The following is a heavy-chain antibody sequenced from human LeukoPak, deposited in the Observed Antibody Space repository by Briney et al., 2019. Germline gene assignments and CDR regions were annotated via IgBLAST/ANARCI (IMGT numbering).Heavy chain of an antibody. Sequence: ASVKVSCKASGYTFSTYGVSWVRQAPGQGLKWMGWISAYNGNTNYAQKLQGRVTMTTDTSTSTAYMELRSLRSDDTAVYYCARANFCSSTSCTYYYYYYMDVWGKGTTVTVSS. CDR1: GYTFSTYG. D-gene: IGHD2-2*01. J-gene: IGHJ6*03. CDR2: ISAYNGNT. V-gene: IGHV1-18*01. CDR3: ARANFCSSTSCTYYYYYYMDV.